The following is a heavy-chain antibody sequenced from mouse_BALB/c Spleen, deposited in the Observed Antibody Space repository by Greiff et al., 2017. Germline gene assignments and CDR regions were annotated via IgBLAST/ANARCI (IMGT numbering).Heavy chain of an antibody. Sequence: EVKLVESGGGLVKPGGSLKLSCAASGFTFSSYAMSWVRQSPEKRLEWVAEISSGGSYTYHPDTVTGRFTISRDNAKNTLYLEMSSLRSEDTAMYYCATHGYQTLKFAYWGQGTLVTVSA. CDR3: ATHGYQTLKFAY. V-gene: IGHV5-9-4*01. D-gene: IGHD2-2*01. CDR1: GFTFSSYA. CDR2: ISSGGSYT. J-gene: IGHJ3*01.